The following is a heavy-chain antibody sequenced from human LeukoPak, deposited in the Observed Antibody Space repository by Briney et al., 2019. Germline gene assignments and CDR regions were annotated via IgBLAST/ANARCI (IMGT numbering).Heavy chain of an antibody. D-gene: IGHD6-13*01. V-gene: IGHV1-2*04. J-gene: IGHJ4*02. CDR1: GYTFTGYY. CDR3: ARGGGRGAAAGDTLDY. CDR2: INPNSGGT. Sequence: ASVMVSCKASGYTFTGYYMHWVRQAPEQGLEWMGWINPNSGGTNYAQKFQGWVTMTRDTSISTAYMELSRLRSDDTAVYYCARGGGRGAAAGDTLDYWGQGTLVTVSS.